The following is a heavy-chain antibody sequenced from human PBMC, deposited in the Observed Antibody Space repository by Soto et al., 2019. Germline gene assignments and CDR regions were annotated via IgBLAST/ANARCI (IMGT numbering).Heavy chain of an antibody. V-gene: IGHV4-4*01. Sequence: LSLTCAVSGGSISSSNWWSWVRQPPGKGLEWIGYIFSSGTTYYNPSLKSRLTMSLDTSQNQFSLKLNSVTAADTAVYFCARVPSPFDFYYAMDVWGQGTTVTVSS. D-gene: IGHD3-16*01. J-gene: IGHJ6*02. CDR2: IFSSGTT. CDR1: GGSISSSNW. CDR3: ARVPSPFDFYYAMDV.